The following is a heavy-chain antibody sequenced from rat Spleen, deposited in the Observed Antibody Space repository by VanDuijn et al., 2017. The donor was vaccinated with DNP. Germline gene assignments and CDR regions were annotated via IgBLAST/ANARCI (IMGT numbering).Heavy chain of an antibody. CDR2: IWNNGGT. Sequence: QVQLKESGPGLVQPSQTLSLACTVSGFSLTSHHVHWVRQPSGNKLEWMGVIWNNGGTRYNSVLKSRLRISKDTSKSQVFLKMNSLQTEDTATYYCARDLYYGPDYWGQGVMVTVSS. V-gene: IGHV2-41*01. D-gene: IGHD1-6*01. CDR3: ARDLYYGPDY. CDR1: GFSLTSHH. J-gene: IGHJ2*01.